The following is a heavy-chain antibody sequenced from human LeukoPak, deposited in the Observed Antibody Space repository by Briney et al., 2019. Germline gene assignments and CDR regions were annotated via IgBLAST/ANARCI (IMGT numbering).Heavy chain of an antibody. J-gene: IGHJ4*02. Sequence: PSETLSLTCTVSGGSVSSSGYYWSWIRQPPGKGLEWIGYIYYNGSTNYNPSLKSRVAISVDTSKNQFSLKLSSVTAADTAVYYCARGSWAPAVTTPPPDFDYWGQGTLVTVSS. CDR1: GGSVSSSGYY. V-gene: IGHV4-61*08. D-gene: IGHD4-17*01. CDR3: ARGSWAPAVTTPPPDFDY. CDR2: IYYNGST.